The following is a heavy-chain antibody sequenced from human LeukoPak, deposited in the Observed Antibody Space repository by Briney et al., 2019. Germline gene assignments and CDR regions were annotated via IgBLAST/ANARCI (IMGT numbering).Heavy chain of an antibody. Sequence: PGGSLRLSCAASGFTLSSYSMNWVCQAPGKGLEWVSYISSSSSTIYYADSVKGRFTISRDNAKNSLYLQMNSLRAEDTAVYYCARGLTPYYCYYMDVWGKGTTVTVSS. CDR2: ISSSSSTI. CDR1: GFTLSSYS. D-gene: IGHD2-21*02. V-gene: IGHV3-48*04. CDR3: ARGLTPYYCYYMDV. J-gene: IGHJ6*03.